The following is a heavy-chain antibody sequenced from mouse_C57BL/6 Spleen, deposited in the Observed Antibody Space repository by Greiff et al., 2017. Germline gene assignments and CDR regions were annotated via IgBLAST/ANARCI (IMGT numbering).Heavy chain of an antibody. V-gene: IGHV1-26*01. CDR1: GYTFTDYY. J-gene: IGHJ2*01. Sequence: VQLKESGPELVKPGASVKISCKASGYTFTDYYMNWVKQSHGKSLEWIGDINPNNGGTSYNQKFKGKATLTVDKSSSTAYMELRSLTSEDSAVYYCARKFLYSDFDYWGQGTTLTVSS. D-gene: IGHD2-1*01. CDR3: ARKFLYSDFDY. CDR2: INPNNGGT.